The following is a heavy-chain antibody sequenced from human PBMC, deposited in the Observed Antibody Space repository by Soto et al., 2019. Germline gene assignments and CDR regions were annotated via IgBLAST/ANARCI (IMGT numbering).Heavy chain of an antibody. Sequence: GASVKLSCKASGYSFTGYYMHWVRQAPGQGLEWMGWINPNSGGTNYAQKFQGWVTMTRDTSISTAYMELSRLRSDDTAVYYCARTKKVPASVAAHDAFDIWGQGTMVTVS. D-gene: IGHD6-19*01. V-gene: IGHV1-2*04. CDR3: ARTKKVPASVAAHDAFDI. CDR2: INPNSGGT. J-gene: IGHJ3*02. CDR1: GYSFTGYY.